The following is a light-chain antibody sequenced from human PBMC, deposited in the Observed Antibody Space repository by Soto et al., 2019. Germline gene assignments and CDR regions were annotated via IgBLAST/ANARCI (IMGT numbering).Light chain of an antibody. Sequence: EIVMTQSPATLSVSPGERATLSCRASQSVSSNLAWYRQKPGQAPRLLIYGASTRATGIPARFSGSGSGTEFTLTISSLQSEDFAVYYCQQHNHWPSFGQGNKVEIK. J-gene: IGKJ2*01. CDR3: QQHNHWPS. V-gene: IGKV3-15*01. CDR1: QSVSSN. CDR2: GAS.